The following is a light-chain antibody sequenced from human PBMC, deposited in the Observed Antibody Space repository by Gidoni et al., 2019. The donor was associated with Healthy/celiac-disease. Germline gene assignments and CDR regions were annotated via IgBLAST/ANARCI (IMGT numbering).Light chain of an antibody. V-gene: IGLV1-44*01. CDR3: AAWDDSLNGFVV. CDR1: SSTIGSNT. CDR2: SNN. J-gene: IGLJ2*01. Sequence: QAVLTQPPSASATPVPRVTISCAVSSSTIGSNTVNWYQQHPGTAPKLLIYSNNQRPSGVPDRFSGSKYGTSASLAISGLQSEDEADYYCAAWDDSLNGFVVFGGGTKLTVL.